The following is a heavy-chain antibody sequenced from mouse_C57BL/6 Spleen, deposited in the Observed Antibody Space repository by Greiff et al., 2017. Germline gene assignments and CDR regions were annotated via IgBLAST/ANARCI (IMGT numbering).Heavy chain of an antibody. CDR3: ARRIYGSSYRYFEV. J-gene: IGHJ1*03. D-gene: IGHD1-1*01. CDR1: GYTFTSYW. CDR2: IDPSDSYT. V-gene: IGHV1-50*01. Sequence: QVQLQQPGAELVKPGASVKLSCKASGYTFTSYWMQWVKQRPGQGLEWIGEIDPSDSYTNYNQKFKGKATLTVDTSSSTAYMQLSSLTSEDSAVYYGARRIYGSSYRYFEVWGTGTTVTVSS.